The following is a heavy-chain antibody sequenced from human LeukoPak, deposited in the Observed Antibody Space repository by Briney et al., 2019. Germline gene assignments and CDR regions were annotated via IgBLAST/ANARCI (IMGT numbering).Heavy chain of an antibody. Sequence: GGSLRLSCAPSGFTFSTYAMSWVRQAPGKGLEWVSPIMGSGGSTYYADSVKGRFTITRDNSKNTLYLQMNSLRAEDTAVYYCAKSSDYYDSSRFDYWGQGTLVTVSS. J-gene: IGHJ4*02. CDR1: GFTFSTYA. CDR2: IMGSGGST. V-gene: IGHV3-23*01. D-gene: IGHD3-22*01. CDR3: AKSSDYYDSSRFDY.